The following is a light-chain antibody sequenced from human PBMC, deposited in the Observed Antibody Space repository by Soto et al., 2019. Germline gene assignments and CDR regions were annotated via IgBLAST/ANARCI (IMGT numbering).Light chain of an antibody. Sequence: EIVMTQSPATLSVSPGERATLSCRASQSVSSNLAWYQQKPGQAPRLLIYGASTRATGIPARFSGSGSGTEFTLTISRLEPEDFAVYYCQQYGRSPRFTFGPGTKVDIK. J-gene: IGKJ3*01. V-gene: IGKV3-15*01. CDR2: GAS. CDR1: QSVSSN. CDR3: QQYGRSPRFT.